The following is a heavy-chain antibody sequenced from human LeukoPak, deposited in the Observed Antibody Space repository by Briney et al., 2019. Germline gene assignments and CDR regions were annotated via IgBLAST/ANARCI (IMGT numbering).Heavy chain of an antibody. J-gene: IGHJ4*02. Sequence: PRGSLRLSCAASGLTVSSNYMNWVRQAPGKGLEWVSALYIGGNTYYADSVRGRFTISRDNSKNTLYLQMNSLRAEGTAIYYCTTAAGYNYGQYWGQGTLVTVSS. D-gene: IGHD5-18*01. CDR1: GLTVSSNY. V-gene: IGHV3-53*01. CDR3: TTAAGYNYGQY. CDR2: LYIGGNT.